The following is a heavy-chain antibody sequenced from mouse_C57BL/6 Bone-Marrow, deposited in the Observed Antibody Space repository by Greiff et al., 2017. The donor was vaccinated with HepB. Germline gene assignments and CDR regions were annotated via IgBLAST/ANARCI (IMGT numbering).Heavy chain of an antibody. J-gene: IGHJ1*03. CDR1: GYTFTSYG. D-gene: IGHD2-4*01. CDR2: IYPRSGNT. V-gene: IGHV1-81*01. Sequence: QVQLQQSGAELARPGASVKLSCKASGYTFTSYGISRVKQRTGQGLEWIGEIYPRSGNTYYNEKFKGKATLPADKSSSTAYMELRSLTSEDSAVYFCARGKYDYSWYFDVWGTGTTVTVSS. CDR3: ARGKYDYSWYFDV.